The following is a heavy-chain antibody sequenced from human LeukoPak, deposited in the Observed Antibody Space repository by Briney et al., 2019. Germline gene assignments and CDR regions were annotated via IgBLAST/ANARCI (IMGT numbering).Heavy chain of an antibody. V-gene: IGHV1-69*04. CDR1: GGTFSSYA. D-gene: IGHD4-17*01. CDR2: IIPILGIA. CDR3: AREGDDYVAFDI. Sequence: SVKVSCKASGGTFSSYAISWVRQAPGQGLEWMGRIIPILGIANYAQKFQGRVTITTDESTSTAYMELSRLRSDDTAVYYCAREGDDYVAFDIWGQGTMVTVSS. J-gene: IGHJ3*02.